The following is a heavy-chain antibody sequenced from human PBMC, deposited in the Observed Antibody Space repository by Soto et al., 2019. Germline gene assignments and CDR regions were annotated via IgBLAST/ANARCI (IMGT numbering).Heavy chain of an antibody. Sequence: GGSLRLSCAASGFTFSGSAMHWVRQASGKGLEWVGRIRSKANSYATAYAASVKGRFTISRDDSKNTAYLQMNSLKTEDTAVYYCTRPTRDGEFDPWGQGTLVTVSS. J-gene: IGHJ5*02. V-gene: IGHV3-73*01. D-gene: IGHD7-27*01. CDR2: IRSKANSYAT. CDR3: TRPTRDGEFDP. CDR1: GFTFSGSA.